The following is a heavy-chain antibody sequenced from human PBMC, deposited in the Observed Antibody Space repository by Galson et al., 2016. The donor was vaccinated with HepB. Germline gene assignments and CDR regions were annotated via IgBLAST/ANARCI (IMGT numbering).Heavy chain of an antibody. Sequence: SLRLSCAASGFSFDIYAMSWVHQAPGKGLEWVSSISGGGGDKYYADSVKGRFTISRDNSKNRLDLQMNRLGVEDTAVFYCAKDRTVAPGNVCWFDAWGQGTLVTVSS. V-gene: IGHV3-23*01. J-gene: IGHJ5*02. CDR1: GFSFDIYA. CDR2: ISGGGGDK. CDR3: AKDRTVAPGNVCWFDA. D-gene: IGHD1-1*01.